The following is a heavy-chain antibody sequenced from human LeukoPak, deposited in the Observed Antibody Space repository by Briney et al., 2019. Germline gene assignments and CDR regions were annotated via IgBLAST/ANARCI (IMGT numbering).Heavy chain of an antibody. D-gene: IGHD3-10*02. CDR2: IYYSGST. CDR1: GGSISSYY. J-gene: IGHJ4*02. Sequence: SETLSLTCTVSGGSISSYYWSWIRQPPGKGLEWIGYIYYSGSTNYNPSLKSRVTISVDTSKNQFPLKLSSVTAADTAVYYCARDVRGGYYFDYWGQGTLVTVSS. CDR3: ARDVRGGYYFDY. V-gene: IGHV4-59*01.